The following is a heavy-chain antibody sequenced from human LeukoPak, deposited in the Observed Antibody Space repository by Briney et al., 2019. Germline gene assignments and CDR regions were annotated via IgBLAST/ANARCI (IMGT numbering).Heavy chain of an antibody. D-gene: IGHD3-10*01. CDR3: ARHYVEVGPYYYGSGSPPYYFDY. J-gene: IGHJ4*02. V-gene: IGHV4-34*01. Sequence: SETLSLTCAVYGGPFSGYYWSWIRQPPGKGLEWIGEINHSGSTNYNPSLKSRVTISVDTSKNQFSLKLSSVTAADTAVYYCARHYVEVGPYYYGSGSPPYYFDYWGQGTLVTVSS. CDR1: GGPFSGYY. CDR2: INHSGST.